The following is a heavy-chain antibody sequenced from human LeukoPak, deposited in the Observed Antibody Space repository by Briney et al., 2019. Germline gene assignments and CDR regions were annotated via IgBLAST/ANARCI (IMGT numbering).Heavy chain of an antibody. D-gene: IGHD1-26*01. V-gene: IGHV1-24*01. Sequence: VASVKVSCKVSGYTLTELAMHWVRQAPGKGLEWMGSFDPEDGETIYAQKFQDRVTMTEDTSTDTAYMELSSLRSEDTAVYYCATALIVGATDFDYWGQGTLVTVSS. J-gene: IGHJ4*02. CDR1: GYTLTELA. CDR3: ATALIVGATDFDY. CDR2: FDPEDGET.